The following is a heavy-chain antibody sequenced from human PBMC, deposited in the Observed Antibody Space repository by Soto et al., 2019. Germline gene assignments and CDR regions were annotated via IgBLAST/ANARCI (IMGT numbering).Heavy chain of an antibody. V-gene: IGHV3-73*01. Sequence: GESLKISCAASGFTFSGSAMHWVRQASGKGLEWVGRIRSKANSYATAYAVSVKGRFTISRDDSKNTAYLQMNSLKTEDTAVYYCTSPGRDGLPNWNDDAFDIWGQGTMVTVSS. CDR2: IRSKANSYAT. CDR1: GFTFSGSA. J-gene: IGHJ3*02. D-gene: IGHD1-20*01. CDR3: TSPGRDGLPNWNDDAFDI.